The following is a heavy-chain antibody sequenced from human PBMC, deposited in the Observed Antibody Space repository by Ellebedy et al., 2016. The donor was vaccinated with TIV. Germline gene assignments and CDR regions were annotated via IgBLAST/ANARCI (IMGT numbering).Heavy chain of an antibody. V-gene: IGHV4-59*01. CDR2: IYYSGST. CDR3: ARRDGYNFH. D-gene: IGHD5-24*01. J-gene: IGHJ4*02. Sequence: MPSETLSLTCTVSGGSISSFYWSWIRQSPGKGLEWIGYIYYSGSTNYNPSLKSRVTISIDTSNNQFSLKLNSVTAADTAEYYCARRDGYNFHWGQGTLVTVSS. CDR1: GGSISSFY.